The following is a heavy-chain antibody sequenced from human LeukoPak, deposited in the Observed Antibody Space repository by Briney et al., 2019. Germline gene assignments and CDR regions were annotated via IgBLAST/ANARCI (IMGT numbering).Heavy chain of an antibody. V-gene: IGHV3-48*03. CDR2: ISESGDSI. CDR3: GRGHWGLDN. J-gene: IGHJ4*02. Sequence: PGGSLRLSCAASGFTFSSYEMNWVRQTPGKGLEWVSYISESGDSIYYADSARGRFTTSRDNAKSSLYLQMDSLRAEDTAVYYCGRGHWGLDNWGQGALVTVSS. CDR1: GFTFSSYE. D-gene: IGHD7-27*01.